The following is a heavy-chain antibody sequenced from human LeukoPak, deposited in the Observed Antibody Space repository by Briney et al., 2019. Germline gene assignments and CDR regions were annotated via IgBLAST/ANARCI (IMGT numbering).Heavy chain of an antibody. D-gene: IGHD5-12*01. Sequence: GGSLRLSCAASGFTFIDYSMNWVRQAPGKGLEWISYVGISSGNTKYADSVKGRFTISGDSAKNSVFLQMNSLRVEDTAVYYCARDHRYAFDNWGQGTLVTVSS. CDR2: VGISSGNT. CDR1: GFTFIDYS. J-gene: IGHJ4*02. CDR3: ARDHRYAFDN. V-gene: IGHV3-48*04.